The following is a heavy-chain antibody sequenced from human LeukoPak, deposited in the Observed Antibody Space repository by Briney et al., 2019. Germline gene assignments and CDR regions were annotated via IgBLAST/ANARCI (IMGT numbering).Heavy chain of an antibody. CDR3: ARSGRDTMAFLDY. Sequence: NPGESLKISFKGSGXSFTSYWISWVRQMPGKGLEWMGRIDPSDSYTNYSPSFQGHVTISADKSISTAYLQWSSLKASDTAIYCCARSGRDTMAFLDYWGQGSLVTVSS. D-gene: IGHD3-10*01. V-gene: IGHV5-10-1*01. J-gene: IGHJ4*02. CDR1: GXSFTSYW. CDR2: IDPSDSYT.